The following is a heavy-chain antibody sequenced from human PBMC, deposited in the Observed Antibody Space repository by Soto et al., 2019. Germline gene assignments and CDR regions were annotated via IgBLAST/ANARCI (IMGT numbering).Heavy chain of an antibody. V-gene: IGHV4-34*01. CDR3: GRESSDILTGRTWVWYFDL. J-gene: IGHJ2*01. D-gene: IGHD3-9*01. CDR2: INDRGSI. CDR1: GGSFSGYY. Sequence: QVQLQQWGAGPLRPLETLSLTCGVSGGSFSGYYWAWIRQSPGKGLEWIGEINDRGSINYNPSLTRRVSISVGTSKNHSSRNPRSVTAADTGVYDCGRESSDILTGRTWVWYFDLWGCGTLVPVSS.